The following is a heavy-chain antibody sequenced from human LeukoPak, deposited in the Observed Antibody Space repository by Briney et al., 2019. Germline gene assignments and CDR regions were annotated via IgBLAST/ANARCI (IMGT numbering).Heavy chain of an antibody. J-gene: IGHJ3*02. Sequence: GGSLRLSCVASGFTFSTYSMTWVRQAPGKGLEWVSYISSSGSTIYYADSVKGRFTISRDNAKNSLYLQMNSLRAEDTAVYYCARDLQTGYYKNAFDIWGQGTMVTVSS. CDR2: ISSSGSTI. CDR1: GFTFSTYS. V-gene: IGHV3-48*04. CDR3: ARDLQTGYYKNAFDI. D-gene: IGHD3-9*01.